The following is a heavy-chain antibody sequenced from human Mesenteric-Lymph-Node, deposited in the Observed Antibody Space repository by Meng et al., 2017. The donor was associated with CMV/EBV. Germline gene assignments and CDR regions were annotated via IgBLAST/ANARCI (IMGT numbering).Heavy chain of an antibody. CDR1: GFTFSSYW. CDR2: IKQDGSEK. J-gene: IGHJ4*02. Sequence: GESLKISCAASGFTFSSYWMSWVRQAPGKGLEWVANIKQDGSEKYYVDSVKGRFTISRDNAKNSLYLQMNSLRAEDTAVYYCARVRYYGSFDYWGQGTLVTVSS. V-gene: IGHV3-7*01. CDR3: ARVRYYGSFDY. D-gene: IGHD3-10*01.